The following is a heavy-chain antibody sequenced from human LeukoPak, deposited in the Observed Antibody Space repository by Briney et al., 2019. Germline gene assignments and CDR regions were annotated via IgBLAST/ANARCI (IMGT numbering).Heavy chain of an antibody. V-gene: IGHV1-46*01. CDR1: GYTFTTYY. Sequence: ASVNVSCKPSGYTFTTYYIHWVRQAPGQGLEWMGVIRPSDTYTNYAQKFQGRVTMTRDTSARTVYMELSSLRSADTAVYYCARDSHAYAYDFWGQGTLVTVSS. D-gene: IGHD2-2*01. J-gene: IGHJ4*02. CDR3: ARDSHAYAYDF. CDR2: IRPSDTYT.